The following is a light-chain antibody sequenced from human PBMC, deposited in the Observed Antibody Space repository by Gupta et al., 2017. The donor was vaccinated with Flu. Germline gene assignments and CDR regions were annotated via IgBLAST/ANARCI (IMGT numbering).Light chain of an antibody. V-gene: IGKV3-11*01. CDR1: QSVSSY. Sequence: EIVLTQSPATLSLSPGERATLSCRASQSVSSYLAWYQQKPGQAPRLLIYDASNRDTGIPARFSGSGYGKDLTLTISSREQEDFAVYYCQQPSNWPPYIFGQGTKLDIK. J-gene: IGKJ2*01. CDR3: QQPSNWPPYI. CDR2: DAS.